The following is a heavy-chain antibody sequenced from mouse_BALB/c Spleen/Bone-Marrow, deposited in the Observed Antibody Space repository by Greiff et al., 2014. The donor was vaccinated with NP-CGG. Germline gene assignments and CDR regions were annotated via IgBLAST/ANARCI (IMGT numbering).Heavy chain of an antibody. J-gene: IGHJ3*01. CDR3: AGSGLFAKPAWFAY. Sequence: EVQLQESGPSLVKPSQTLSLTCSVTGDSITSGYWNWIRKFPGNKLEYMGYISYSDSTYYNPSPKSRISITRDTSKNQYYLQLKSVTTEDTPTDSFAGSGLFAKPAWFAYWGQGTLVTVSA. V-gene: IGHV3-8*02. D-gene: IGHD3-1*01. CDR1: GDSITSGY. CDR2: ISYSDST.